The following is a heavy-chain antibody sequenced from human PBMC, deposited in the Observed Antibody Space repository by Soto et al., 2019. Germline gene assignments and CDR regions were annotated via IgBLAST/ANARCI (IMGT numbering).Heavy chain of an antibody. CDR1: GYSFTSYW. J-gene: IGHJ4*02. V-gene: IGHV5-10-1*01. Sequence: HGESLKISCKGSGYSFTSYWISWVRQMPGKGLEWMGRIDPSDSYIKDSPAFQGHVTISTDKSISTAYLQWSSLKASDTAMYYCARHRDFNHFDYWGPGTLVTVSS. CDR3: ARHRDFNHFDY. CDR2: IDPSDSYI.